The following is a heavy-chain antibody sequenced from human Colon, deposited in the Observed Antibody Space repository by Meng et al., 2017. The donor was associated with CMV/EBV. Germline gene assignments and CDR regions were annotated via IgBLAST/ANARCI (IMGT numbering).Heavy chain of an antibody. Sequence: SETLSLTCTVSGGSISSYYWSWIRQAPGKGLEWIGCIYYSGSTNYNPSLKSRVSISVDTSKRQLSLRLSSVTAADTGVYYCARALSHYYYGMDVWGQGTLVTVSS. CDR3: ARALSHYYYGMDV. J-gene: IGHJ6*02. CDR1: GGSISSYY. CDR2: IYYSGST. V-gene: IGHV4-59*01.